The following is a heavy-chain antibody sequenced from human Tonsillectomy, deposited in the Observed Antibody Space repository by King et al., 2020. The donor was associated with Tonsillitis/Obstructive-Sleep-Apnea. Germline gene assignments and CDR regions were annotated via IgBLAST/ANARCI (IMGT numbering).Heavy chain of an antibody. V-gene: IGHV1-3*01. CDR1: GYTFNDYA. Sequence: QLVQSGAEVKKPGASVKVSCRASGYTFNDYAMHWVRQAPGQGLEWMGWINPGSGNTKFSQKFQGRLTFTRDTFATTAYMELSSLRSEDTALYYCGRDRNAIDYWGQGTLVTVSS. CDR2: INPGSGNT. CDR3: GRDRNAIDY. J-gene: IGHJ4*02. D-gene: IGHD1-1*01.